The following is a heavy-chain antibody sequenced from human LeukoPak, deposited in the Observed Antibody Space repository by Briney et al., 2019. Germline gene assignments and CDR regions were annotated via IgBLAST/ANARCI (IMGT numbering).Heavy chain of an antibody. CDR1: GGSINNYY. J-gene: IGHJ6*03. Sequence: SETLSLTCTVSGGSINNYYWTWIRQPPGKGLEWIGDIYYSGSTNYNPSLKSRVTISVDTSKNQFSLKLSSVTAADTAVYYCARDVAEQWLNYYYSYMDVWGKGTTVTVSS. V-gene: IGHV4-59*01. CDR2: IYYSGST. D-gene: IGHD6-19*01. CDR3: ARDVAEQWLNYYYSYMDV.